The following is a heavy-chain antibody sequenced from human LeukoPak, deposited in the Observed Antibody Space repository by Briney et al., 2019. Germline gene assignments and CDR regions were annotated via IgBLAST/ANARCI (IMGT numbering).Heavy chain of an antibody. J-gene: IGHJ4*02. V-gene: IGHV3-21*01. CDR3: ARDRTNSRSFDY. CDR1: GFTFSSYS. CDR2: ISSSSSYI. Sequence: GGSLRLSCAASGFTFSSYSMNWVRQAPGKGLEWVSPISSSSSYIYYADSVKGRFTISRDNAKNSLYLQMNSLRAEDTAVYYCARDRTNSRSFDYWGQGTLVTVSS. D-gene: IGHD2-21*01.